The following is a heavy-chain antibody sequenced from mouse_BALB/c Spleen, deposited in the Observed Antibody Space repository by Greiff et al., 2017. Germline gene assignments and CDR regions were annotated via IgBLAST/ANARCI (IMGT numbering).Heavy chain of an antibody. D-gene: IGHD1-2*01. CDR2: ISSGGGST. CDR1: GFAFSSYD. V-gene: IGHV5-12-1*01. Sequence: EVKLVESGGGLVKPGGSLKLSCAASGFAFSSYDMSWVRQTPEKRLEWVAYISSGGGSTYYPDTVKGRFTISRDNAKNTLYLQMSSLKSEDTAMYYCAREPSFPCCFDYWGQGTTLTVSS. CDR3: AREPSFPCCFDY. J-gene: IGHJ2*01.